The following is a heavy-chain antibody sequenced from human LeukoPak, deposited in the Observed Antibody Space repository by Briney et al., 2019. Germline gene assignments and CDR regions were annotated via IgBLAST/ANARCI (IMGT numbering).Heavy chain of an antibody. CDR2: INHSGST. CDR1: GFTFSSYA. Sequence: GSLRLSCAASGFTFSSYAMSWIRQPPGKGLEWIGEINHSGSTNYNPSLKSRVTISVDTSKNQFSLKLSSVTAADTAVYYCARVHGSGSYYNDYWGQGTLVTVSS. J-gene: IGHJ4*02. CDR3: ARVHGSGSYYNDY. D-gene: IGHD3-10*01. V-gene: IGHV4-34*01.